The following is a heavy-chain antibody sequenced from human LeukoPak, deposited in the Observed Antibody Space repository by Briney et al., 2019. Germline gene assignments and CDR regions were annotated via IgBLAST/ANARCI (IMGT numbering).Heavy chain of an antibody. D-gene: IGHD3-22*01. V-gene: IGHV4-59*01. CDR2: IYYSGTT. CDR1: GGSISNYY. CDR3: ARGVTMIVVVITLFRYFDY. Sequence: PSETLSLTCTVSGGSISNYYWNWIRQPPGKGLEWIGYIYYSGTTNYNPSLKSRVSMSVDTSKNQFSLKLSSVTAADTAVYYCARGVTMIVVVITLFRYFDYWGQGTLVTVSS. J-gene: IGHJ4*02.